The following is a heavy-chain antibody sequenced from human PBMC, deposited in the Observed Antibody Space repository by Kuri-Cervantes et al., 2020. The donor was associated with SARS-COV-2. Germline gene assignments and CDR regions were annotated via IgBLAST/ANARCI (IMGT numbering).Heavy chain of an antibody. D-gene: IGHD6-13*01. Sequence: GGSLRLSCAVSGFTVSRNYMSWVRQAPGKGLEWVSYISSSSSTIYYADSVKGRFTISRDNAKNSLYLQMNSLRDEDTAVYYCARAISSWFDYWGPGTLVTVSS. CDR2: ISSSSSTI. J-gene: IGHJ4*02. CDR3: ARAISSWFDY. V-gene: IGHV3-48*02. CDR1: GFTVSRNY.